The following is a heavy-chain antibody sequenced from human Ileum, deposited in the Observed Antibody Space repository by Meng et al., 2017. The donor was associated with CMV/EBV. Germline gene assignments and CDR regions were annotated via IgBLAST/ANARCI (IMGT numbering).Heavy chain of an antibody. CDR1: GFTFSSYW. Sequence: GGSLRLSCAASGFTFSSYWMHWVRQAPGKGLVWVSRINSDGSSTSYADSVKGRFTISRDNAKNTLYLQMNSLRAEDTAVYYCARGSGGYCSSTSCYSIDYWGQGTLVTVSS. CDR2: INSDGSST. J-gene: IGHJ4*02. V-gene: IGHV3-74*01. CDR3: ARGSGGYCSSTSCYSIDY. D-gene: IGHD2-2*01.